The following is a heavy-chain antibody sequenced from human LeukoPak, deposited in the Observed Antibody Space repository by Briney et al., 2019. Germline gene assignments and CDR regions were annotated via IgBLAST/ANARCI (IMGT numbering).Heavy chain of an antibody. CDR2: ISYDGSNK. CDR3: AKDLYYYDSIDY. Sequence: PGGSLRLSCAASGFTFSSYGMHRVRQAPGKGLEWAAVISYDGSNKYYADSVKGRFTISRDNSKNTLYLQMNSLRAEDTAVYYCAKDLYYYDSIDYWGQGTLVTVSS. V-gene: IGHV3-30*18. J-gene: IGHJ4*02. D-gene: IGHD3-22*01. CDR1: GFTFSSYG.